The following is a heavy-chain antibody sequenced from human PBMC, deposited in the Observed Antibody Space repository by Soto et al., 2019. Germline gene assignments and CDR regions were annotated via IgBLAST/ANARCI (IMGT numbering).Heavy chain of an antibody. J-gene: IGHJ3*02. D-gene: IGHD1-26*01. Sequence: SQTLSLTCAISGDSVSSNSVAWNWIRQSPSRGLKWLGRTYYRSKWYNDYAVSVKSRVTINPDTSKNQFSLQLNSVTPEDTAVYYCARKTTTAAFDIWGQGTMVTVSS. V-gene: IGHV6-1*01. CDR3: ARKTTTAAFDI. CDR1: GDSVSSNSVA. CDR2: TYYRSKWYN.